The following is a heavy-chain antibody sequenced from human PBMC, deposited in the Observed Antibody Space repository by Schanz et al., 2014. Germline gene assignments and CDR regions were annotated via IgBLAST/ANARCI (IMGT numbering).Heavy chain of an antibody. J-gene: IGHJ4*02. V-gene: IGHV3-33*08. CDR3: ARYNSGHSDY. CDR1: GFTFSGSV. D-gene: IGHD6-19*01. Sequence: VQLVESGGGLVQPGGSLRLSCVASGFTFSGSVMHWVRQAPGKGLEWVAVNADSVKGRFTVSRDNSKNTVDLQMDSLRADDTAVYYCARYNSGHSDYWGQGTLVTVSS.